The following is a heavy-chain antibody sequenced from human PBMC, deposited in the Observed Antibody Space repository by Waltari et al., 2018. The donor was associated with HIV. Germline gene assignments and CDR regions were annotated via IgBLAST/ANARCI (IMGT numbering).Heavy chain of an antibody. Sequence: QVQLQQWGAGLLKPSETLSLTCAVYGGSFSGYYWSWIRQPPGKGLEWIGEINHSGSTNYNPSLKSRVTISVDTSKNQFSLKLSSVTAADTAVYYCARGWYSSSEYYFDYWGQGTLVTVSS. CDR1: GGSFSGYY. V-gene: IGHV4-34*01. CDR3: ARGWYSSSEYYFDY. CDR2: INHSGST. J-gene: IGHJ4*02. D-gene: IGHD6-6*01.